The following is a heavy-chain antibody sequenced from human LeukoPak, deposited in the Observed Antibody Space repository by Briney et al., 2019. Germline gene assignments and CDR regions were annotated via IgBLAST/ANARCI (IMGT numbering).Heavy chain of an antibody. J-gene: IGHJ6*02. D-gene: IGHD2-2*01. Sequence: SETLSLTCTVSGGSISSYYWSWIRQPPGKGLEWIGYIYYSGSTNYNPSLKSRVTISVDTSKNQFSLKLSSVTAADTAVYYCARHLLFVVVPAATWYYYYGMDVWGQGTTVTVSS. CDR3: ARHLLFVVVPAATWYYYYGMDV. CDR1: GGSISSYY. V-gene: IGHV4-59*08. CDR2: IYYSGST.